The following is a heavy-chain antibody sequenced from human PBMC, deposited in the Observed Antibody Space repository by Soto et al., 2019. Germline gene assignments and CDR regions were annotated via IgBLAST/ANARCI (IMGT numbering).Heavy chain of an antibody. CDR2: ISSSTGYM. Sequence: EVQLVESGGGLVKPGGSLRLSCAASGFTFSSYSMNWVRQAPGKGLEWVSSISSSTGYMYYADSVKGRFTISRDNAKNSLYLQMNSLRAEDTAVYYCARDFRDGYYIDYWGQGTLVTVSS. V-gene: IGHV3-21*01. J-gene: IGHJ4*02. CDR1: GFTFSSYS. CDR3: ARDFRDGYYIDY. D-gene: IGHD5-12*01.